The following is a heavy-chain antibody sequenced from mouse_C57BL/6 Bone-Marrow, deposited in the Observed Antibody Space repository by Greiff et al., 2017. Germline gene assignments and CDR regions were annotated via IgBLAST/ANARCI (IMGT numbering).Heavy chain of an antibody. D-gene: IGHD1-1*01. V-gene: IGHV1-78*01. CDR1: GYTFTDHT. CDR3: ATNYYGSSYPYYFDY. J-gene: IGHJ2*01. Sequence: VQLQQSDAELVKPGASVKISCKVSGYTFTDHTIHWMKQRPEQGLEWIGYIYPRDGSTKYNEKFKGKATLTADKSYSTAYMQLNSLTSEDSAVYFCATNYYGSSYPYYFDYWGQGTTLTVSS. CDR2: IYPRDGST.